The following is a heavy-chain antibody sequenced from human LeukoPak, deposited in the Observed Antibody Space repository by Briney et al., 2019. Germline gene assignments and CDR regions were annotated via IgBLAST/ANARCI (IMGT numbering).Heavy chain of an antibody. CDR2: IYYSGST. J-gene: IGHJ4*02. Sequence: SETLSLTCTVSSGSISSGDYYWSWIRQPPGKGLEWIGYIYYSGSTYYNPSLKSRVTISVDTSKNQFSLKLSSVTAADTAVYYCARVQLWFGEPHSGVYYFDYWGQGTLVTVSS. CDR1: SGSISSGDYY. D-gene: IGHD3-10*01. V-gene: IGHV4-30-4*01. CDR3: ARVQLWFGEPHSGVYYFDY.